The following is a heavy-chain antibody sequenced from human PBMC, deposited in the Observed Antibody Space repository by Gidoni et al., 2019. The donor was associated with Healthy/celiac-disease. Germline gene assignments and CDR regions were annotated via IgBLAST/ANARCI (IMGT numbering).Heavy chain of an antibody. CDR1: GYTFTGYS. J-gene: IGHJ1*01. D-gene: IGHD6-19*01. V-gene: IGHV1-2*06. Sequence: QVQLVQSGAEVKKPGASVKVSCKASGYTFTGYSMHWGRQAPGQGLEWMGRINPNSGGTNYAQKFQGRVTMTRDTSISTAYMELSRLRSDDTAVYYCARGGEGLVLPFWGSTPEYFQHWGQGTLVTVSS. CDR3: ARGGEGLVLPFWGSTPEYFQH. CDR2: INPNSGGT.